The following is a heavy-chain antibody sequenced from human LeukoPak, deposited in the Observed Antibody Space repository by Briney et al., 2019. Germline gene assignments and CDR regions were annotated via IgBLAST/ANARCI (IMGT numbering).Heavy chain of an antibody. CDR3: ARHSGDAATAGAPFDY. V-gene: IGHV5-51*01. D-gene: IGHD6-13*01. J-gene: IGHJ4*02. CDR1: GYSFTSYW. CDR2: IYPGDSDT. Sequence: GESLKISRKGSGYSFTSYWIGWVRQMPGKGLEWMGIIYPGDSDTRYSPSFQGQVTISADKSINTAYLQWSSLKASDTAMYYCARHSGDAATAGAPFDYWGQGTLVTVSS.